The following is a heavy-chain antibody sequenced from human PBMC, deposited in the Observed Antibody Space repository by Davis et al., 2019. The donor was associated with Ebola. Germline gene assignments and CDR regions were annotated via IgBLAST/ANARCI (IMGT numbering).Heavy chain of an antibody. CDR1: GGSISTYF. CDR2: IHYLGNT. CDR3: ARHNYDNFGLDF. J-gene: IGHJ4*02. D-gene: IGHD3-16*01. V-gene: IGHV4-59*08. Sequence: SETLSLTCTVSGGSISTYFWSWIRQPPGKGLEWIGNIHYLGNTNYNPSLKSRVTISLDKSKNQFSLKLSSVTAADTAMYYCARHNYDNFGLDFWGLGALVTVSS.